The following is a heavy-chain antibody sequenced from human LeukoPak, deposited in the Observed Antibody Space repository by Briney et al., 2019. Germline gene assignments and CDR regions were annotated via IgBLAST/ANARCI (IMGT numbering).Heavy chain of an antibody. CDR1: GYTFTSYA. CDR3: ARTTYYDFWSGYRWFDP. Sequence: ASVKVSCKASGYTFTSYAMNWVRQAPGQGLEWMGWINTNTGNPTYAQGFTGRFVFSLDTSVSTAYLQISSLKAEDTAVYYCARTTYYDFWSGYRWFDPWGQGTLVTVSS. D-gene: IGHD3-3*01. V-gene: IGHV7-4-1*02. CDR2: INTNTGNP. J-gene: IGHJ5*02.